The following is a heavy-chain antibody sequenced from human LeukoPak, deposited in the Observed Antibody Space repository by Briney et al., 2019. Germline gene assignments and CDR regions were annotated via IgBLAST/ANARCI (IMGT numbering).Heavy chain of an antibody. Sequence: GGSLRLSCAASGFTFSSYAMSWVRQAPGKGLEWVSAISGSGGSTYYADSVKGRFTISRDTSKNALYLQMNSLRAEDTAVYYCALTSGYSSGWYRDWGQGTLVTVSS. J-gene: IGHJ4*02. CDR1: GFTFSSYA. V-gene: IGHV3-23*01. CDR2: ISGSGGST. D-gene: IGHD6-19*01. CDR3: ALTSGYSSGWYRD.